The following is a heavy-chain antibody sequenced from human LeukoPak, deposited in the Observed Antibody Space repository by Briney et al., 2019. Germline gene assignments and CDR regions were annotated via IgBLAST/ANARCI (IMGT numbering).Heavy chain of an antibody. V-gene: IGHV4-59*01. D-gene: IGHD5-12*01. J-gene: IGHJ4*02. CDR3: ARGDDYKSTLFDY. CDR1: GASISRYF. Sequence: PSETLSLTCTVSGASISRYFWNWIRQPPGKELEWIGYISSGGSTNYNPSLKSRVTISIDTSKNQFSLKLTSATAADTAVYYCARGDDYKSTLFDYWGKGTLV. CDR2: ISSGGST.